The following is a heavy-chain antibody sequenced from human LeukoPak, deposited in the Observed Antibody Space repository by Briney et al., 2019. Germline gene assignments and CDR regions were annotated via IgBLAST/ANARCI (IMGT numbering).Heavy chain of an antibody. CDR3: AKAPRGAARPSYFDY. J-gene: IGHJ4*02. V-gene: IGHV3-23*01. CDR2: ITDSGGRT. CDR1: GGSISSGGYY. Sequence: PSETLSLTCTVSGGSISSGGYYWSWVRQAPGKGLEWVSAITDSGGRTYYADSVKGRFTISRDNSKNTLYLQMNSLRAEDTAVYYCAKAPRGAARPSYFDYWGQGTLVTVSS. D-gene: IGHD6-6*01.